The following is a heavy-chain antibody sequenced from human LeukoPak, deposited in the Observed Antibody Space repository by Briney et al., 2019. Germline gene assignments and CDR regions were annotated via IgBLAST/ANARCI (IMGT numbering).Heavy chain of an antibody. CDR2: VNPNSGVT. D-gene: IGHD5-24*01. V-gene: IGHV1-2*02. Sequence: ASVKVSCKASGYTFTGYHMHWVRQAPGQGLEWMGWVNPNSGVTNYAQKLQGRVTMTRDTSISTAYMELSRLRSDDTAVYYCARFVTGREAYNIIDYWGQGTLVTVSS. J-gene: IGHJ4*02. CDR1: GYTFTGYH. CDR3: ARFVTGREAYNIIDY.